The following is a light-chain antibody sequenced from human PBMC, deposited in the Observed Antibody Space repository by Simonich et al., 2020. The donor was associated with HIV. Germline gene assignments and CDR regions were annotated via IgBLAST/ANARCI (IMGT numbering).Light chain of an antibody. CDR2: AAS. Sequence: DIQMTQSPSSLSASVGDRVTITCRSSQSISSYLNWYQQKPGKAPKLLIYAASNLQSGVPSRFSGSGSGTDSTLTISSLQPEDFATYFCQQSYSTPFTFGPGTKVAIK. CDR1: QSISSY. J-gene: IGKJ3*01. V-gene: IGKV1-39*01. CDR3: QQSYSTPFT.